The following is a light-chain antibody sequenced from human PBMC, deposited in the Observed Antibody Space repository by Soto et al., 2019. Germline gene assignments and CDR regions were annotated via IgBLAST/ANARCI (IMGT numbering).Light chain of an antibody. CDR1: QSVLYSSKNKNY. CDR2: WAS. V-gene: IGKV4-1*01. Sequence: DIVMTQSPDSLAVSLGERATINCKSSQSVLYSSKNKNYLAWYQQKPGQAPKLLIYWASTRESGVPDRFSGSGSGTDFTLTISSLQAEDAAVYYCQQYYRSSWTFGQATKVDIK. CDR3: QQYYRSSWT. J-gene: IGKJ1*01.